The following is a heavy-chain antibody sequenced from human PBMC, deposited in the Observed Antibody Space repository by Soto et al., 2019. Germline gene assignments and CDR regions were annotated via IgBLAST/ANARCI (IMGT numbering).Heavy chain of an antibody. V-gene: IGHV3-30-3*01. CDR3: AKVYSSGWYWPGDYYYGMDV. CDR2: ISYDGSNK. Sequence: GGSLRLSCAASGFTFSSYAMHWVRQAPGKGLEWVAVISYDGSNKYYADSVKGRFTISRDNSKNTLYLQMNSLRAEDTAVYYCAKVYSSGWYWPGDYYYGMDVWGQGTTVTVSS. J-gene: IGHJ6*02. D-gene: IGHD6-19*01. CDR1: GFTFSSYA.